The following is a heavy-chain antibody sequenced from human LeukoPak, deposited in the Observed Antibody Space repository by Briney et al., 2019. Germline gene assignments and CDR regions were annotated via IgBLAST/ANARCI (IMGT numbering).Heavy chain of an antibody. CDR3: ARSNSGSSRYWYFGL. CDR1: GGSIISGRYY. Sequence: SETLSLTCTVSGGSIISGRYYWSLIRQPPGKGLEWIGSIYYGGSAYYNPSLNSRVTISVDTPKNQFSLKLSSVPAAETALYYCARSNSGSSRYWYFGLWGRGTLVTVSS. CDR2: IYYGGSA. J-gene: IGHJ2*01. V-gene: IGHV4-39*01. D-gene: IGHD1-26*01.